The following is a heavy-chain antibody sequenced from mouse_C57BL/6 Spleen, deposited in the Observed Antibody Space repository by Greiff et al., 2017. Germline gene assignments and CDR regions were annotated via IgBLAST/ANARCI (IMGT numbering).Heavy chain of an antibody. CDR2: IDPETGGT. V-gene: IGHV1-15*01. CDR3: TRTTIKTYLYAMGC. D-gene: IGHD5-1*01. CDR1: GYTFTDYE. Sequence: QVQLQQSGAELVRPGASVTLSCKASGYTFTDYEMHWVKQTPVHGLEWIGAIDPETGGTAYNQKFKGKAILTADKSSSTAYMELLSLTSEDSAVYYCTRTTIKTYLYAMGCWGQAPSVTVSS. J-gene: IGHJ4*01.